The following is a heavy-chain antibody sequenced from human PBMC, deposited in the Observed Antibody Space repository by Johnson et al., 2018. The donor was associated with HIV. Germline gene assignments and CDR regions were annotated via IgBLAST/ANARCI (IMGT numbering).Heavy chain of an antibody. J-gene: IGHJ3*02. CDR2: ISNDGTKK. CDR3: ASAWGELDDAFDI. V-gene: IGHV3-30*03. D-gene: IGHD1-26*01. Sequence: HVQLVESGGGVVQPGRSLTLSCAASQFTFSNYGMHWVRQAPGKGLEWVASISNDGTKKYHGDSVWDRFTISRDNSKNTLFLHMNSLRADDTAVYYCASAWGELDDAFDIWGQGTMVTVSS. CDR1: QFTFSNYG.